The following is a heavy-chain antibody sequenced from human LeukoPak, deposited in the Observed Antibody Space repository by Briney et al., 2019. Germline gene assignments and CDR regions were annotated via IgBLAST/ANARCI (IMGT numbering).Heavy chain of an antibody. CDR2: IIPIFGAA. Sequence: ASVKVSCKASGGTFTSYAISWVRQAPGQGLEWMGGIIPIFGAANYAQKFQGRVTITTDESTSTAYMELSSLRSENTAVYYCARASDDSSGYYIDYWGQGALVTVSS. CDR3: ARASDDSSGYYIDY. J-gene: IGHJ4*02. V-gene: IGHV1-69*05. CDR1: GGTFTSYA. D-gene: IGHD3-22*01.